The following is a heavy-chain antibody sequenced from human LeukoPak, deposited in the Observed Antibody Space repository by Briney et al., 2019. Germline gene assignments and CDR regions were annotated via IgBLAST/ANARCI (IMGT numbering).Heavy chain of an antibody. V-gene: IGHV3-21*04. CDR3: ARGGGTYYGQDSFLFDY. CDR1: GFTFSTYS. J-gene: IGHJ4*02. CDR2: ISGSSNYI. Sequence: GGSLRLSCAASGFTFSTYSMNWVRQAPREGLEWVSSISGSSNYIHYADSVKGRFTISRDNARNSLYLQMHSLRAEDTAVYYCARGGGTYYGQDSFLFDYWGQGTVVTVSS. D-gene: IGHD3-22*01.